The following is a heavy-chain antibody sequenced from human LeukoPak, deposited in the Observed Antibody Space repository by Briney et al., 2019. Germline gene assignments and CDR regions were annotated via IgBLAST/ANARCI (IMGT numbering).Heavy chain of an antibody. CDR1: GGSMSSYY. CDR2: IYYSGTT. D-gene: IGHD6-13*01. J-gene: IGHJ4*02. Sequence: KPSETLSLTCTVSGGSMSSYYWSWIRQPPGKGLEWIGYIYYSGTTNYNPSLKSRVTISVDTSKNQFSLKLRSVTAADTAVYYCARGAYIAAAQYGYWGQGTLVTASS. CDR3: ARGAYIAAAQYGY. V-gene: IGHV4-59*01.